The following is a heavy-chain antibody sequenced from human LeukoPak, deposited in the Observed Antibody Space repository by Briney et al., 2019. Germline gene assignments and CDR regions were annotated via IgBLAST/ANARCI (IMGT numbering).Heavy chain of an antibody. CDR2: IKQDGSEK. CDR3: ANENSYGSASYADH. V-gene: IGHV3-7*01. D-gene: IGHD3-10*01. CDR1: GFTLGTYR. Sequence: GGSLRLSCAASGFTLGTYRMSWVRQAPGKGLEWVANIKQDGSEKYYVDSVKGRFTISRDNSKNTLYLQMNSLRAEATAVYYCANENSYGSASYADHWGQGTLVTVSS. J-gene: IGHJ4*02.